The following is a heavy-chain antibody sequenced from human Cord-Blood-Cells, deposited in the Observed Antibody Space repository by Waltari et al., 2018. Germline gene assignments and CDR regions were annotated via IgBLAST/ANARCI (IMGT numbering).Heavy chain of an antibody. D-gene: IGHD6-13*01. CDR3: NGPPPSSSSWYYPGY. V-gene: IGHV4-34*01. CDR2: INHIVST. Sequence: QVQLQQWGPGLLKPSETLSLTCAVYGGSFSGYYWTWIRQPPGKGLEGIGEINHIVSTNYNPALKSRVTISVGAAKSQFSLKLSSVTAADTAVYYCNGPPPSSSSWYYPGYWGQGTLVTVSS. J-gene: IGHJ4*02. CDR1: GGSFSGYY.